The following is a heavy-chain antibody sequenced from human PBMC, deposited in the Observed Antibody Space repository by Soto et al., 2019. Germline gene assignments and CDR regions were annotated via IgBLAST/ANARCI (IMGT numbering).Heavy chain of an antibody. CDR1: GYSFTGYY. Sequence: HEHLVQSGAEVKRPGASLKVSCKASGYSFTGYYIHWVRQAPGQGLEWMGWINPDSGATNYAQNFQVRVTLTSDTSISTASMDLTSLTSDDTAVYYCARGDYVTGGYPFPYCDYWGQGTLVIVSS. V-gene: IGHV1-2*02. J-gene: IGHJ4*02. D-gene: IGHD2-8*02. CDR3: ARGDYVTGGYPFPYCDY. CDR2: INPDSGAT.